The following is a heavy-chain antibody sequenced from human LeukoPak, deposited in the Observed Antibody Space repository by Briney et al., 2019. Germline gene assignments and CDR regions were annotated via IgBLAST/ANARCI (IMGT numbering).Heavy chain of an antibody. J-gene: IGHJ4*02. D-gene: IGHD1-26*01. Sequence: GGSLRLSCTASGFTFSSSGMNWVRQAPGKGLEWVAFIRFDGSTQYYADSVKGRFTVSRDNSMNTLYLQMNSLRDEDTAVYYCATETRGSYSEYWGQGTLLTVSS. CDR2: IRFDGSTQ. CDR1: GFTFSSSG. V-gene: IGHV3-30*02. CDR3: ATETRGSYSEY.